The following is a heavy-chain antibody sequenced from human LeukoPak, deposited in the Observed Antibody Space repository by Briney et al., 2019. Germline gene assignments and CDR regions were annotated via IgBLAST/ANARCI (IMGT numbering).Heavy chain of an antibody. D-gene: IGHD3-16*02. J-gene: IGHJ4*02. V-gene: IGHV1-18*01. CDR1: GYTFTSYG. Sequence: ASVKVSCKASGYTFTSYGTSWVRQAPGQGLEWMGWISAYNGNTNYAQKLQGRVTMTTDTSTSTAYMELRSLRSDDTAVYYCARDSMITFGGVIVTPFDYWGQGTLVTVSS. CDR2: ISAYNGNT. CDR3: ARDSMITFGGVIVTPFDY.